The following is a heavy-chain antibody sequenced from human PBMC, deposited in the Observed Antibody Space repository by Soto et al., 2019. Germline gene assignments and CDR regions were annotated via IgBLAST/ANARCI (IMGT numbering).Heavy chain of an antibody. CDR3: ARQLKDFGVRTYYMDV. CDR1: GYTFTSYG. Sequence: QVQLVQSGAEVKKPGASVKVSCKASGYTFTSYGISWVRQAPGQGLEWMGWISAYNGNTNYAQKLQGRVTMTTDTSTSTADMEVRSLRSDDAAVYYCARQLKDFGVRTYYMDVWGKGTTVTVSS. V-gene: IGHV1-18*01. CDR2: ISAYNGNT. J-gene: IGHJ6*03. D-gene: IGHD3-3*01.